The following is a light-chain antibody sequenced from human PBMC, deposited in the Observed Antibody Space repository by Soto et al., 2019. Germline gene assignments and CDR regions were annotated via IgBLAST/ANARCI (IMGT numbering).Light chain of an antibody. J-gene: IGKJ4*01. CDR3: LQHDSYPLT. CDR1: QGIVTY. Sequence: DIVMTQSPSAMSASVGDRVTITCRASQGIVTYFAWFQQKPGKAPKRLIYEASSLQSGVPARFSGSGSGTEFTLTISSLQPEDSAVYYCLQHDSYPLTFGGGTKVEIK. V-gene: IGKV1-17*03. CDR2: EAS.